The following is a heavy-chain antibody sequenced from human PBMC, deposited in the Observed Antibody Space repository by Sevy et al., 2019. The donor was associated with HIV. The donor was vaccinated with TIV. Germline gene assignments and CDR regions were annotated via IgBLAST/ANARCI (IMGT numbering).Heavy chain of an antibody. Sequence: GGSLRLSCAASGFIFSNYNMHWVRQAPGKGLEWVSFISSSSNDIYYADSVKGRFTISRDNAKNSLYLQINSLRAEDTAVYYCARTILGPYFDYWGRGTLVTVSS. V-gene: IGHV3-21*01. CDR3: ARTILGPYFDY. CDR1: GFIFSNYN. J-gene: IGHJ4*02. D-gene: IGHD2-2*02. CDR2: ISSSSNDI.